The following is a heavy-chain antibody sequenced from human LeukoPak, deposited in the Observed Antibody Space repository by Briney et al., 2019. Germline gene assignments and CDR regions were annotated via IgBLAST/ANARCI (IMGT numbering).Heavy chain of an antibody. CDR3: ARLYRYYYYGMDV. J-gene: IGHJ6*02. CDR1: GGSFSGYY. CDR2: INHSGST. V-gene: IGHV4-34*01. Sequence: SETLSLTCAVYGGSFSGYYWSWIRQPPGKGLEWIGEINHSGSTNYNPSLKSRVTISVDTSKNQFSLKLSSVTAADTAVYYCARLYRYYYYGMDVWGQGTTVTVSS.